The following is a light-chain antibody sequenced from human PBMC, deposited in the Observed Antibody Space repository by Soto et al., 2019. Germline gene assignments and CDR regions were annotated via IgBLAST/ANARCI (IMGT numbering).Light chain of an antibody. J-gene: IGKJ1*01. CDR2: WAS. CDR1: QSILYSSNNKNY. Sequence: DIVMTQSPDSLAVSLGERATINCKSSQSILYSSNNKNYLAWYQQKPGQPPKLLLYWASTRESGVPDRFIGSGSGTDFTLTISSLQAEDVAGYYCQQYYSTLWTFGQGTKVEIK. V-gene: IGKV4-1*01. CDR3: QQYYSTLWT.